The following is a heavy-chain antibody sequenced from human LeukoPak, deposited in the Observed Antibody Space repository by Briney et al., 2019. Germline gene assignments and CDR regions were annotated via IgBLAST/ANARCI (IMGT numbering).Heavy chain of an antibody. J-gene: IGHJ4*02. D-gene: IGHD5-12*01. CDR1: GFAFSTYW. Sequence: GGSLRLSCAASGFAFSTYWMGWVRQAPGKGLEWVANIKEDGSEKYYLDSVKGRFTISRDNAQNSLHLEMNSLKAEDTAVYYCARGSRPEVATILYDNWGQGTLITVSP. CDR3: ARGSRPEVATILYDN. V-gene: IGHV3-7*01. CDR2: IKEDGSEK.